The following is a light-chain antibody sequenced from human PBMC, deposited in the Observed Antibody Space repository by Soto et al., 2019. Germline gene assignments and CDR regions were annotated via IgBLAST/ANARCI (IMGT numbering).Light chain of an antibody. J-gene: IGKJ4*01. Sequence: DIVMTQSPDSLAVSLGERATINCKSSQSVLYSSNNKNYLAWYQQKPGQPPKALIYWASTRESGVPDRFSGSGSGTDFTLTISSLQAEDAAVYYCQQYSSAPVSFGGGTKVDIK. CDR1: QSVLYSSNNKNY. V-gene: IGKV4-1*01. CDR3: QQYSSAPVS. CDR2: WAS.